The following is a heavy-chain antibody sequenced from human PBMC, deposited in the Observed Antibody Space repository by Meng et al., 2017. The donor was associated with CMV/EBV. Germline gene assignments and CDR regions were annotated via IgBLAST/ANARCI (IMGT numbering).Heavy chain of an antibody. D-gene: IGHD3-9*01. Sequence: ASVKVSCKASGYTFTSYDINWVRQATGQGLEWMGWMNPNSGNTGYAQKFQGRVTITRNTSISTAYMELSSLRSEDTAVYYCARDIRYPGTDDAFDIWGQGTMVTVSS. V-gene: IGHV1-8*03. CDR2: MNPNSGNT. CDR3: ARDIRYPGTDDAFDI. J-gene: IGHJ3*02. CDR1: GYTFTSYD.